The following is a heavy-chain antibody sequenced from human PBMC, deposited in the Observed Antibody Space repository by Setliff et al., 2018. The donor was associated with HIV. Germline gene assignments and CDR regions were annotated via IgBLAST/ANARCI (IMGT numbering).Heavy chain of an antibody. CDR3: ARGAPYCNHGICHLFDY. CDR1: GESFSGYY. Sequence: SETLSLTCAVYGESFSGYYWSWIRQPAGKGLEWLGEINHSGRAKYNPSLKSRASISADTSKTQFSLRLTSVTASDTAVYSCARGAPYCNHGICHLFDYWGHGNLVTVSS. D-gene: IGHD2-8*01. V-gene: IGHV4-34*01. J-gene: IGHJ4*01. CDR2: INHSGRA.